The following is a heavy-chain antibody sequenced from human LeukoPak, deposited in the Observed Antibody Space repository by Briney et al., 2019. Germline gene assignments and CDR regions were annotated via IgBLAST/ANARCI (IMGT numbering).Heavy chain of an antibody. Sequence: GGSLRLSCAASGFTFSSYEMNWVRQAPGKGLEWVSYISSSGSTIYYADSVKGRFTISRDDSKKMLYLQMNSLRPEDTAVYYCARGRRSGGITMIRGVKDRGWFDFWGQGTLVTVSS. J-gene: IGHJ5*01. V-gene: IGHV3-48*03. CDR3: ARGRRSGGITMIRGVKDRGWFDF. D-gene: IGHD3-10*01. CDR1: GFTFSSYE. CDR2: ISSSGSTI.